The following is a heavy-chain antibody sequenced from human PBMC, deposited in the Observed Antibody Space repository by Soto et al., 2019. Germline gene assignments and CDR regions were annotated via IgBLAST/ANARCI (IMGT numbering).Heavy chain of an antibody. Sequence: QVQLRESGPRLVKTSGTLSLTCAVSGGSISSTNWWTWVRQTPGKGLEWIGEIYHTGSPTYSPSLRGRATISVAKSNTQFSLRLISVPAAATAVYYCATLPPRIVVSLLPIPTWGQGILVTVSS. J-gene: IGHJ5*02. CDR3: ATLPPRIVVSLLPIPT. CDR2: IYHTGSP. D-gene: IGHD2-21*01. CDR1: GGSISSTNW. V-gene: IGHV4-4*02.